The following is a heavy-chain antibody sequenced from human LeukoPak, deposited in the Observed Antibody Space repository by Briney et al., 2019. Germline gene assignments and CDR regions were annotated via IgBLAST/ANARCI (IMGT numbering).Heavy chain of an antibody. D-gene: IGHD7-27*01. CDR2: INWYGGST. V-gene: IGHV3-20*04. CDR3: ARDFELGFDY. J-gene: IGHJ4*02. Sequence: GGSLRLSCAASGFTFDDYGMSWVRQAPGKGLEWVSGINWYGGSTGYADSVKGRFTVSRDNAKNSLYLQMNSLRAEDTALYYCARDFELGFDYWGQGTLVTVSS. CDR1: GFTFDDYG.